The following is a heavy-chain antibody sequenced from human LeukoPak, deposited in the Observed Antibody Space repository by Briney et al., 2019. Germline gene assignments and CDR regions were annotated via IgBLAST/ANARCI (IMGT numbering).Heavy chain of an antibody. V-gene: IGHV3-7*01. Sequence: GGSLRLSCAASGSTFSSYWMSWVRQAPGKGLEWVANIKQDGSEKYYVDSVKGRFTISRDNAKNSLYLQMNSLRAEDTAVYYCARDADSSGYYGGYYYYYGMDVWGQGTTVTVSS. CDR1: GSTFSSYW. J-gene: IGHJ6*02. CDR3: ARDADSSGYYGGYYYYYGMDV. D-gene: IGHD3-22*01. CDR2: IKQDGSEK.